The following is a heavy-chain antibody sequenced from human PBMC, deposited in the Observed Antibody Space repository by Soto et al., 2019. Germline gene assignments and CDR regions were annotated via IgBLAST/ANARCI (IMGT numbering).Heavy chain of an antibody. CDR3: AKDEGRFLRNYFNYGIAV. J-gene: IGHJ6*04. CDR1: GFDFSDHG. CDR2: ISYDGTAK. Sequence: WVSLRLSCAASGFDFSDHGMHWVRQAPGEGLEWVTVISYDGTAKYYKESVKGRFTTSRDNSKKTLYLQIDSLRVEDTAVYYCAKDEGRFLRNYFNYGIAVWGIGTTVTVSS. V-gene: IGHV3-33*03. D-gene: IGHD3-3*01.